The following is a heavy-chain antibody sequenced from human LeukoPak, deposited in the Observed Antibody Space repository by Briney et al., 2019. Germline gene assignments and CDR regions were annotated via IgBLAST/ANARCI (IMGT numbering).Heavy chain of an antibody. CDR3: ARDLTGDRRYFDY. CDR1: GGSISSGDYY. Sequence: SETLSLTCTVSGGSISSGDYYWSWIRQPPGKGLEWIGYIYYSGSTYYNPSLKSRVTISVDTSKNQFSLKLSSVTAADTAVYYCARDLTGDRRYFDYWGQGTLVTVSS. J-gene: IGHJ4*02. V-gene: IGHV4-30-4*01. CDR2: IYYSGST. D-gene: IGHD7-27*01.